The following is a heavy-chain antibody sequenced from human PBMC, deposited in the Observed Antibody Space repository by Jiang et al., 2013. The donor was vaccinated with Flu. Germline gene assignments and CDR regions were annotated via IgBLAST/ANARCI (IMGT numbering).Heavy chain of an antibody. J-gene: IGHJ5*02. D-gene: IGHD3-10*01. CDR3: ARHRFSWFGDLDSNWFDP. Sequence: GLVKPSETLSLTCTVSGGSISSSSYYWGWIRQPPGKGLEWIGSIYYSGSTYYNPSLKSRVTISVDTSKNQFSLKLSSVTAADTAVYYCARHRFSWFGDLDSNWFDPWGQGTLVTVSS. V-gene: IGHV4-39*01. CDR2: IYYSGST. CDR1: GGSISSSSYY.